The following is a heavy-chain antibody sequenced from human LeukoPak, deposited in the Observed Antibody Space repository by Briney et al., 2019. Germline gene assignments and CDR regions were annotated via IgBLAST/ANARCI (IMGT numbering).Heavy chain of an antibody. CDR2: MNPNSGNT. CDR1: GYTFTSYD. V-gene: IGHV1-8*01. Sequence: ASLKVSCKASGYTFTSYDINWVRQATGQGLEWMGWMNPNSGNTGYAQKFQGRVTMTRNASISTAYMALSSLRSEDTAVYYCARKGLLSRNYYYYMDVWGKGTTVTVSS. J-gene: IGHJ6*03. CDR3: ARKGLLSRNYYYYMDV. D-gene: IGHD1-14*01.